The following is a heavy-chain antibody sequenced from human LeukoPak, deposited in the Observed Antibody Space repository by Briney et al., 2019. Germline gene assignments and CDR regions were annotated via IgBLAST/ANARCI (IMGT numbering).Heavy chain of an antibody. V-gene: IGHV3-23*01. CDR2: ISPGGRT. CDR1: EFTFSSYS. Sequence: GGSLRLSCAASEFTFSSYSMNWVRQAPGEGLEWVSAISPGGRTFYADSVKGRFTISRDNSRNTLYLQMNSLRAEDTAVYYCARDAVDTANAVWGQGTTATVSS. D-gene: IGHD5-18*01. CDR3: ARDAVDTANAV. J-gene: IGHJ6*02.